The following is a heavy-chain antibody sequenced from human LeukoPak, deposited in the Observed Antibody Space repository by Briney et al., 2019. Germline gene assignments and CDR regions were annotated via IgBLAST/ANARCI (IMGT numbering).Heavy chain of an antibody. CDR3: ARVSYYYGSGSQKVNWFDP. CDR2: INWNGGST. J-gene: IGHJ5*02. V-gene: IGHV3-20*04. CDR1: GFTFDDYG. Sequence: GGSLRLSCAASGFTFDDYGMSWVRQAPGKGLEWVSGINWNGGSTGYADSVKGRFTISRDNAKNSLYLQMNSLRAEDTALYYCARVSYYYGSGSQKVNWFDPWGQGTLVTVSS. D-gene: IGHD3-10*01.